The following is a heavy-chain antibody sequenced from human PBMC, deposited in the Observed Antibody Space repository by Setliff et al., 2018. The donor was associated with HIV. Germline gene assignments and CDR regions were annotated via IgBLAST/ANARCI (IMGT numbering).Heavy chain of an antibody. CDR2: IHTSGST. J-gene: IGHJ6*03. CDR1: GDSIGYYY. V-gene: IGHV4-4*07. CDR3: ARTLSTMVKTDGYYDYYYMDV. Sequence: ETLSLTCTVSGDSIGYYYWSWIRQPAGRGLEWMGRIHTSGSTNYNPSLTSRVTLSVDTSKNQFFLKLTSLSAADTAVYYCARTLSTMVKTDGYYDYYYMDVWGKGTTVTVSS. D-gene: IGHD3-10*01.